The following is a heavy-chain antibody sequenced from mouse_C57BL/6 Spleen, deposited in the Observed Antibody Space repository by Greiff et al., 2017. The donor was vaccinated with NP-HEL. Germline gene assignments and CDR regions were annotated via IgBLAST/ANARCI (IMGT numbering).Heavy chain of an antibody. D-gene: IGHD2-3*01. CDR2: IDPNSGGT. J-gene: IGHJ2*01. Sequence: QVQLQQPGAELVKPGASVKLSCKASGYTFTSYWMHWVKQRPGRGLEWIGRIDPNSGGTNYNEKFKSKATLTADKPSSTAYMQLSSLTSKDSAVYYCAREGYDGYYFGGQGTTLTVSS. V-gene: IGHV1-72*01. CDR1: GYTFTSYW. CDR3: AREGYDGYYF.